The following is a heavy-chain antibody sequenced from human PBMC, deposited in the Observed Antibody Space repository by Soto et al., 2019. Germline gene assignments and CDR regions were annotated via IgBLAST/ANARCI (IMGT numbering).Heavy chain of an antibody. Sequence: ASVKVSWKVSGYTLTELSMHWVRQAPGKGLEWMGGFDPEDGETIYAQKFQGRVTMTEDTSTDTAYMELSSLRSEDTAVYYCATPPGIAVAGGFDPWGQRTLDTVSS. J-gene: IGHJ5*02. CDR1: GYTLTELS. V-gene: IGHV1-24*01. CDR2: FDPEDGET. CDR3: ATPPGIAVAGGFDP. D-gene: IGHD6-19*01.